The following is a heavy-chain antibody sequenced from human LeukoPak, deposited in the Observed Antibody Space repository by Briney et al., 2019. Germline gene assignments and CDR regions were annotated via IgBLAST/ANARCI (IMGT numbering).Heavy chain of an antibody. D-gene: IGHD5-12*01. J-gene: IGHJ4*02. CDR2: INHSGST. Sequence: PSETLSLTCAVYGGSFSGYYWSWIRQPPGKGLEWIGEINHSGSTNYNPSLKSRVTISVDTSKNQFSLKLSSVTAADTAVYYCATGGYSGYDLTSSFVYWGQGTLVTVSS. CDR1: GGSFSGYY. V-gene: IGHV4-34*01. CDR3: ATGGYSGYDLTSSFVY.